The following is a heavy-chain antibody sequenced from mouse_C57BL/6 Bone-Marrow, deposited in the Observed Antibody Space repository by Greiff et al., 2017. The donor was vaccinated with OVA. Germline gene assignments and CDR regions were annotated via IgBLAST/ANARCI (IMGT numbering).Heavy chain of an antibody. D-gene: IGHD1-1*01. CDR2: IDPETGGT. V-gene: IGHV1-15*01. CDR1: GYTFTDYE. CDR3: TYYGSSYVGFAY. Sequence: QVQLQQSGAELVRPGASVTLSCKASGYTFTDYEMHWVKQTPVHGLEWIGAIDPETGGTAYNQKFKGKAILTADKSSSTAYMELRSLTSEDSAVYYCTYYGSSYVGFAYWGQGTLVTVSA. J-gene: IGHJ3*01.